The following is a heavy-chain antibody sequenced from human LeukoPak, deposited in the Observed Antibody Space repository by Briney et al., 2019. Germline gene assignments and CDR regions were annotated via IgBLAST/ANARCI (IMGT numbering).Heavy chain of an antibody. J-gene: IGHJ4*02. CDR2: ISSGGADI. CDR3: ARGDYAWGTFRYTLDY. V-gene: IGHV3-48*03. D-gene: IGHD3-16*02. CDR1: GFEFSSYQ. Sequence: QSGGSQRLSCAASGFEFSSYQMNWVRQAPGKALEWVSDISSGGADIFYAASVRGRFTTSRDNANNLLFLQMNSLTVDDTAVYYCARGDYAWGTFRYTLDYWGQGAMVTVSS.